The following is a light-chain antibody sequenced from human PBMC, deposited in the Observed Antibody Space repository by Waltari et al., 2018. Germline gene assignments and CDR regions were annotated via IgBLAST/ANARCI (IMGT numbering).Light chain of an antibody. CDR2: DAS. Sequence: LTQSPATLSLSPGERATLSCRASQSVSSYLAWYQQKPGQAPRLLIYDASNRATGIPARFSGSGSGTDFTLTISSLEPEDFAVYYCQQRSNWPPITFGQGTRLEIK. V-gene: IGKV3-11*01. J-gene: IGKJ5*01. CDR1: QSVSSY. CDR3: QQRSNWPPIT.